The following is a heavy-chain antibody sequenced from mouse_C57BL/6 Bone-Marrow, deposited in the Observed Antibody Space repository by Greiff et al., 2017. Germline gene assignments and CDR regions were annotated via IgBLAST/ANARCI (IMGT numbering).Heavy chain of an antibody. D-gene: IGHD2-5*01. V-gene: IGHV1-81*01. CDR1: GYTFTSYG. Sequence: QVQLKQSGAELARPGASVKLSCKASGYTFTSYGISWVKQRTGQGLEWIGEIYPRDGNTYYNEKFKGKATLTADKSSSTAYMELRSLTSEDSAVYFCARSGSYYSNYLAWFAYWGQGTLVTVSA. CDR3: ARSGSYYSNYLAWFAY. CDR2: IYPRDGNT. J-gene: IGHJ3*01.